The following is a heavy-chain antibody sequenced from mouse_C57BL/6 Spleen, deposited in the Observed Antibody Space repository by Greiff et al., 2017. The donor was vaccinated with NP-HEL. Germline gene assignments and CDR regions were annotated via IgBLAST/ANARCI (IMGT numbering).Heavy chain of an antibody. V-gene: IGHV5-17*01. CDR2: ISSGSSTI. Sequence: EVHLVESGGGLVKPGGSLKLSCAASGFTFSDYGMHWVRQAPEKGLEWVAYISSGSSTIYYADTVKGRFTISRDNAKNTLFLQMTSLRSEDTAMYYCARPYGNYWYFDVWGTGTTVTVSS. CDR3: ARPYGNYWYFDV. CDR1: GFTFSDYG. J-gene: IGHJ1*03. D-gene: IGHD2-1*01.